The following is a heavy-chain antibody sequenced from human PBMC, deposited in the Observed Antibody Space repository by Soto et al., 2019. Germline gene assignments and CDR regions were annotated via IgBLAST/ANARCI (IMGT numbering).Heavy chain of an antibody. Sequence: EVQLVESGGGLVQPGGSLRLSCAASGFTFSSYSMNWVRQAPGKGLEWVSYISSSSSTIYYADSVKGRFTISRDNAKNPLYLQMNSLRAEDTAMYYCARSRPNCNYYNWFDPGVQGTLVTVSS. D-gene: IGHD1-7*01. J-gene: IGHJ5*02. CDR2: ISSSSSTI. V-gene: IGHV3-48*01. CDR1: GFTFSSYS. CDR3: ARSRPNCNYYNWFDP.